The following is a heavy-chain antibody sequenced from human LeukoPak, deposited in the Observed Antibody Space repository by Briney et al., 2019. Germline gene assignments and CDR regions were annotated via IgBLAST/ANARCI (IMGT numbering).Heavy chain of an antibody. CDR3: AREPLYYYGSGGLDY. CDR2: IYYSGST. Sequence: PSETLSLTCTVFGGSISSYYWSWIRQPPGKGLEWIGYIYYSGSTNYNPSLKSRVTISVDTSKNQFSLKLSSVTAADTAVYYCAREPLYYYGSGGLDYWGQGTLVTVSS. J-gene: IGHJ4*02. D-gene: IGHD3-10*01. V-gene: IGHV4-59*01. CDR1: GGSISSYY.